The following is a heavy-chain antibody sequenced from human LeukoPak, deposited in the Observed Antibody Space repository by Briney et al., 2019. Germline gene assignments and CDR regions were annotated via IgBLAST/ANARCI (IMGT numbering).Heavy chain of an antibody. CDR3: ARDIAYCGGDCYSGIHNWFDP. Sequence: ASVKVSCKVSGYTLTELSMHWVRQAPGKGLEWMGGFDPEDGETIYAQKFQGRVTMTEGTSTDTAYMELRSLRSDDTAVYYCARDIAYCGGDCYSGIHNWFDPWGQGSLVTVSS. J-gene: IGHJ5*02. V-gene: IGHV1-24*01. CDR2: FDPEDGET. D-gene: IGHD2-21*02. CDR1: GYTLTELS.